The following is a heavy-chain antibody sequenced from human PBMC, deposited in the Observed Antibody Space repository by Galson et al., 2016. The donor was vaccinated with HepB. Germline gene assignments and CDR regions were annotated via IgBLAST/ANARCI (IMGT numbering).Heavy chain of an antibody. Sequence: SVKVSCKASGNAFTGYYIHWVRQAPGQGLEWMGWINPNSGGTKYAQKFQGRVTMARDTSISTAYMELSRLRSDDTAVYFCARDPGGYVPYGMDVWGQGTTVTVSS. D-gene: IGHD5-12*01. CDR3: ARDPGGYVPYGMDV. V-gene: IGHV1-2*02. J-gene: IGHJ6*02. CDR2: INPNSGGT. CDR1: GNAFTGYY.